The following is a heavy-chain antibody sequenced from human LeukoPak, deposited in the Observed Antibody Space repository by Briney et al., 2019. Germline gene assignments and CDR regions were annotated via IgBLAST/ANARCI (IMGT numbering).Heavy chain of an antibody. CDR1: GFTFSSYG. D-gene: IGHD4-11*01. V-gene: IGHV3-30*18. J-gene: IGHJ4*02. CDR3: AKSPSQTTVTTVYRY. Sequence: GRSLRLSCAASGFTFSSYGMHWVRQAPGKGLEWVADISYDGSNKYYADSVKGRFTISRDNSKNTLYLQMNSLRAEDTAVYYCAKSPSQTTVTTVYRYWGQGTLVTVSS. CDR2: ISYDGSNK.